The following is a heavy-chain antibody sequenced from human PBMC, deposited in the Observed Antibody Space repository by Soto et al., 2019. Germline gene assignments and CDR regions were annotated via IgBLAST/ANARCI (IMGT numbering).Heavy chain of an antibody. V-gene: IGHV5-51*01. CDR3: ARGEGSSGCPYCFQH. CDR2: IYPGDSDT. CDR1: GYSFTSYW. D-gene: IGHD6-19*01. J-gene: IGHJ1*01. Sequence: LGESLKISCKGSGYSFTSYWIGWVRQMPGKGLEWMGIIYPGDSDTRYSPSFQGQVTISADKSISTAYLQWSSLKASDTAMYYCARGEGSSGCPYCFQHWGQGTLVTVSS.